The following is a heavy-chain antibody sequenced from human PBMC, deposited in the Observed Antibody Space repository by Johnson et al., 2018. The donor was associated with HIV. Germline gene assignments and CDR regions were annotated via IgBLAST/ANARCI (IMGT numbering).Heavy chain of an antibody. D-gene: IGHD4-17*01. CDR1: GFIFSSYA. CDR2: ISSNGGST. V-gene: IGHV3-64*01. Sequence: MLLVESGGGLVQPGGSLRLSCAASGFIFSSYAMHWVRQAPGKGLEYVSAISSNGGSTYYANSVKGRFTISRDNSKNTLYLQMGSLRAEDMAVYYCARPRATVTQVDAFDIWGQGTMVTVTS. J-gene: IGHJ3*02. CDR3: ARPRATVTQVDAFDI.